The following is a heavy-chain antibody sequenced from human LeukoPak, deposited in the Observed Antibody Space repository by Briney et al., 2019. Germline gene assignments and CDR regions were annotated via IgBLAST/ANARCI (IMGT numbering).Heavy chain of an antibody. CDR3: ARLRSGYNVFDS. D-gene: IGHD5-24*01. CDR2: IYYSGST. Sequence: PSETLSLTCTVSGGSISNYYWNWIRQSPGKGLEWIGYIYYSGSTSYNPSLKSRVTISVDTSENQFTLNLSSVTAADTAVYHCARLRSGYNVFDSWGQGTLVTVSS. J-gene: IGHJ4*02. CDR1: GGSISNYY. V-gene: IGHV4-59*01.